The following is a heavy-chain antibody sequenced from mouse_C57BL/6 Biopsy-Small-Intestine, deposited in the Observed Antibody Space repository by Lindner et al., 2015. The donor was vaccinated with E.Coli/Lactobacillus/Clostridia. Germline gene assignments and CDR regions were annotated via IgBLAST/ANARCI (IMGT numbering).Heavy chain of an antibody. CDR2: IYPGDGDS. J-gene: IGHJ4*01. Sequence: VQLQESGAELVKPGASVKISCKGSGYTFSNYWMNWVKQRPGKGLEWIGQIYPGDGDSNYNDKFKGKATLTADKSSSTAYMQLSSLTSEDSAVYFCARKGGAMDYWGQGTSVTVSS. CDR1: GYTFSNYW. V-gene: IGHV1-80*01. CDR3: ARKGGAMDY.